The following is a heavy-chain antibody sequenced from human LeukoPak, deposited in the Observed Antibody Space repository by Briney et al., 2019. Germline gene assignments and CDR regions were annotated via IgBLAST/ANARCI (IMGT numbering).Heavy chain of an antibody. CDR1: GFTSSSYA. D-gene: IGHD3-10*01. J-gene: IGHJ3*02. V-gene: IGHV3-23*01. Sequence: GGSLRLSCAASGFTSSSYALNWVRQAPGKGLEWVATVSGSGDRMYHADSVKGRFTISRDNSKNTLYLQMNSLRAEDTAVYYCAKHYYDSGRWTFDIWGQGTTVTVSS. CDR3: AKHYYDSGRWTFDI. CDR2: VSGSGDRM.